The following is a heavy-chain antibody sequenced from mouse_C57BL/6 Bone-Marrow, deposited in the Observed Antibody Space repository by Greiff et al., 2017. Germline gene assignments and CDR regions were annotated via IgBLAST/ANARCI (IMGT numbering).Heavy chain of an antibody. CDR2: IDPSDSDT. Sequence: QVQLQQPGAELVKPGASVKLSCKASGYTFTSYWMQWVKQRPGQGLEWIGEIDPSDSDTNYNQKFKGKATLTVDTSSSTAYMQLSSLTSEDSAGYYCARATTVVVDYWGQGTTLTVSS. V-gene: IGHV1-50*01. CDR1: GYTFTSYW. J-gene: IGHJ2*01. CDR3: ARATTVVVDY. D-gene: IGHD1-1*01.